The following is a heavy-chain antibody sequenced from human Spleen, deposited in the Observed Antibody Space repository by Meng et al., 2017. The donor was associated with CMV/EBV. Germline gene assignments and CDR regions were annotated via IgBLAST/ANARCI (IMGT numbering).Heavy chain of an antibody. CDR3: ARESERVVGSLNYYYYYGMDV. Sequence: GESLKISCAASGFTFSGYGMHWVRQAPGKGLEWVTFLHYDGSYKYYADFVKGRFTISRDNSKNTLYLQMNSLRAEDTAVYYCARESERVVGSLNYYYYYGMDVWGQGTTVTVSS. CDR1: GFTFSGYG. D-gene: IGHD3-22*01. J-gene: IGHJ6*02. CDR2: LHYDGSYK. V-gene: IGHV3-30*02.